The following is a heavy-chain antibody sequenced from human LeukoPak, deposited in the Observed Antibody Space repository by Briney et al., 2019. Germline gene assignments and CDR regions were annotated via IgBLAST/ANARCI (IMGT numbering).Heavy chain of an antibody. CDR1: GVTFTSYA. Sequence: GGSQTLSCAPSGVTFTSYARSSARHAPGKWLEWVSDLSGSGGSTYYADSVKGRFTIFRDNSKNTLYLQTNTLRAEDTAVYYCAKSHYYGSSGCCRWDCFDYWGQGTLVTVSS. D-gene: IGHD3-22*01. V-gene: IGHV3-23*01. CDR2: LSGSGGST. J-gene: IGHJ4*02. CDR3: AKSHYYGSSGCCRWDCFDY.